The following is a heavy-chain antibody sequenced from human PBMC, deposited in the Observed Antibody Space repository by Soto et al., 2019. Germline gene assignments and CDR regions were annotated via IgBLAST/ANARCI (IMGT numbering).Heavy chain of an antibody. V-gene: IGHV1-8*01. CDR3: GRLKQDYAVA. CDR1: GYTFTSYD. J-gene: IGHJ5*02. D-gene: IGHD3-16*01. CDR2: MTPNSGNT. Sequence: QVQLVQSGAGVKKPGASVKVSCKASGYTFTSYDINWVRLATGQGLEWMGWMTPNSGNTAYAQKFQGRVTMTRNTSTRKVYMELSSTRSADTAVYYCGRLKQDYAVAWGQGTLVTVSS.